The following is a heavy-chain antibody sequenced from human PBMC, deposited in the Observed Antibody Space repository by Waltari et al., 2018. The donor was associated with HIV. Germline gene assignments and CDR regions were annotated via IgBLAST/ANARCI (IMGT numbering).Heavy chain of an antibody. CDR2: ISWNSGSI. CDR3: AKDHYSSGWYYFDY. CDR1: GFTFDDYA. Sequence: EVQLVESGGGLVQPGRSLRLSCAASGFTFDDYAMHWVRQAPGKGLGWVSGISWNSGSIGYADSVKGRFTISRDNAKNSLYLQMNSLRAEDTALYYCAKDHYSSGWYYFDYWGQGTLVTVSS. V-gene: IGHV3-9*01. D-gene: IGHD6-19*01. J-gene: IGHJ4*02.